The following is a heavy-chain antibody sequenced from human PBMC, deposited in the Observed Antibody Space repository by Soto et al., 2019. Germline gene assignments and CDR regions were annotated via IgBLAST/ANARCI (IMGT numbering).Heavy chain of an antibody. Sequence: ASVKVSCKASGYTFTGYYMHWVRQAPGQGLEWTGWINPNSGGTNYAQKFQGWVTMTRDTSISTAYMELSRLRSDDTAVYYCAREPQNWNHLDYWGQGTLVTVSS. CDR1: GYTFTGYY. CDR3: AREPQNWNHLDY. V-gene: IGHV1-2*04. D-gene: IGHD1-1*01. CDR2: INPNSGGT. J-gene: IGHJ4*02.